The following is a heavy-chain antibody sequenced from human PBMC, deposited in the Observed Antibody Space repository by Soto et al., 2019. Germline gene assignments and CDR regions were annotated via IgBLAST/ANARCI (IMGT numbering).Heavy chain of an antibody. CDR3: ARGDTAMVTWTYYYDGMDV. V-gene: IGHV4-34*01. D-gene: IGHD5-18*01. J-gene: IGHJ6*02. Sequence: QVQLQQWGAGLLKPSETLSLTCAVYGGSFSGYYWSWIRQPPGKGLEWIGEINHSGSTNYNPSLKSRVNISVDTSKNQVSLNLSSVTAAYTAVYYCARGDTAMVTWTYYYDGMDVWGQGTTVTVSS. CDR1: GGSFSGYY. CDR2: INHSGST.